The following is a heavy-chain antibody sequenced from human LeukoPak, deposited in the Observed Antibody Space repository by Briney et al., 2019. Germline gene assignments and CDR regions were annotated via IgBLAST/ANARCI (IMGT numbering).Heavy chain of an antibody. D-gene: IGHD6-19*01. CDR3: ARDRGSGWYVDY. J-gene: IGHJ4*02. Sequence: PGGSLRLSCAASGFTLSSYSMNWVRQAPGKGLEWVSSISSSSSYIYYADSVKGRFTISRDNAKNSLYLQMNSLRAEDTAVYYCARDRGSGWYVDYWGQGTLVTVSS. CDR1: GFTLSSYS. CDR2: ISSSSSYI. V-gene: IGHV3-21*04.